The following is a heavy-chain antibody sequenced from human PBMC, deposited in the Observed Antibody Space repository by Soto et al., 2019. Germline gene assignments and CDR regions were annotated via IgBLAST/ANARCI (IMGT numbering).Heavy chain of an antibody. CDR3: AKESLAAPGGGSYYYYGMDV. CDR2: ISYDGSNN. CDR1: GFTFSSYG. V-gene: IGHV3-30*18. Sequence: QVQLVESGGGVVQPGRSLRLSCAASGFTFSSYGMHWVRQAPGKGLEWVAVISYDGSNNYYADSVKGRFTISRDNSKNTLDLQMNSLRAEDTAVYYCAKESLAAPGGGSYYYYGMDVWGQGTTVTVSS. J-gene: IGHJ6*02. D-gene: IGHD6-6*01.